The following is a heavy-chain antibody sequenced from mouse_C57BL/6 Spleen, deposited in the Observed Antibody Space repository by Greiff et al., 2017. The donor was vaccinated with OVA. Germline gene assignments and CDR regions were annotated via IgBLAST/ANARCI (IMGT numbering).Heavy chain of an antibody. J-gene: IGHJ1*03. CDR2: IRSKSNNYAT. V-gene: IGHV10-1*01. D-gene: IGHD1-1*01. CDR3: VRQPGATVVDHWYFDV. CDR1: GFSFNTYA. Sequence: DVKLVESGGGLVQPTGSLKISCAASGFSFNTYAMNWVRQAPGKGLEWVARIRSKSNNYATYYADSVKARFTISRDDSESMLYLQMNNLKTEDTAMYYCVRQPGATVVDHWYFDVWGTGTTVTVSS.